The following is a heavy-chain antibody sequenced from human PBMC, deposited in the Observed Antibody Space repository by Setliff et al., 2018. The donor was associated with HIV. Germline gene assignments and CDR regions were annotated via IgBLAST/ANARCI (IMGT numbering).Heavy chain of an antibody. CDR2: IYPADSDT. Sequence: LTISCKGSGYTFATDWIAWVRQMPGKGLEWMGIIYPADSDTTSSPSFQGRVTFSVDTSISTAYLHFSSLKASDTAIYYCARQGYCDTSSCSAAFDKWGQGTLVTVSS. CDR3: ARQGYCDTSSCSAAFDK. CDR1: GYTFATDW. D-gene: IGHD2-2*01. J-gene: IGHJ3*02. V-gene: IGHV5-51*01.